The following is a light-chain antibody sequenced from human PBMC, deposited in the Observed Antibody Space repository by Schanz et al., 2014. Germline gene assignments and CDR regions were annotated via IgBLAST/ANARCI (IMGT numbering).Light chain of an antibody. J-gene: IGLJ3*02. CDR3: CSYAGSNTRRWV. CDR2: EVN. Sequence: QSVLTQPASVSGSPGQSITISCTGTSSDVGTSNLLSWYQQYPGKAPKLMIYEVNKRPSGVSNRFSGSKSGNTASLTISGLQAEDEADYYCCSYAGSNTRRWVFGGGTKLTVL. CDR1: SSDVGTSNL. V-gene: IGLV2-23*02.